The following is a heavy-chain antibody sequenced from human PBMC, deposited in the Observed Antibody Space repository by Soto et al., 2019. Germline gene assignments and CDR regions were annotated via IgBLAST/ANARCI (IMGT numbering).Heavy chain of an antibody. CDR2: IYYSGST. CDR1: GGSISSGGYY. Sequence: SETLSLTCTVSGGSISSGGYYWSWIRQHPGKGLEWIGYIYYSGSTYYNPSLRSRVTISVDTSKNQFSLKLSSVTAADTAVYYCATDPGIFGVVRWFVPWGLGTLVPVSS. D-gene: IGHD3-3*01. V-gene: IGHV4-31*03. J-gene: IGHJ5*02. CDR3: ATDPGIFGVVRWFVP.